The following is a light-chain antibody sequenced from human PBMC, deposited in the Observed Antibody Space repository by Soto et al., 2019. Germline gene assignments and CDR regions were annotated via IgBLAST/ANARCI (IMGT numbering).Light chain of an antibody. CDR3: KQLRMYQWT. Sequence: DIQMTQSPSALSGSVGDRVTVTCRASQSISDWLAWYQQKPGKARKLLIYDASTLYGGVPSRFSGSGSGTDFALTITSLQAEDFATYYCKQLRMYQWTFDGGTKVDIK. V-gene: IGKV1-5*01. J-gene: IGKJ4*01. CDR2: DAS. CDR1: QSISDW.